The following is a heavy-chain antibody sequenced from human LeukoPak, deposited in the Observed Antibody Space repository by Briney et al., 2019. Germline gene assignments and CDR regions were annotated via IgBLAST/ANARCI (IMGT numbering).Heavy chain of an antibody. D-gene: IGHD3-10*01. Sequence: GESRQISCKGSGYSFTSYWIGWVRQMPGKGLEWMGIIYPGDSDTRYSPSFQGQVTISADKSISTAYLQWSSLKASDSAMYYCATNTMFRGIHAFDIWGQGTMVTVSS. CDR1: GYSFTSYW. CDR2: IYPGDSDT. J-gene: IGHJ3*02. V-gene: IGHV5-51*01. CDR3: ATNTMFRGIHAFDI.